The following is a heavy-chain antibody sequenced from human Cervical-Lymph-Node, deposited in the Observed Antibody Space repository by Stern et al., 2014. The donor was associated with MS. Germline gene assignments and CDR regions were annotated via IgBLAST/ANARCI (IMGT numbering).Heavy chain of an antibody. CDR1: GGTFSSYA. J-gene: IGHJ4*02. CDR3: ARGGLIAAAGTFDY. CDR2: IIPIFGTA. D-gene: IGHD6-13*01. Sequence: VQLESGAEVKKPGSSVKVSCKASGGTFSSYAISWVRQAPGQGLEWMGGIIPIFGTANYAQKFQGRVTITADESTSTAYMELSSLRSEDTAVYYCARGGLIAAAGTFDYWGQGTLVTVSS. V-gene: IGHV1-69*01.